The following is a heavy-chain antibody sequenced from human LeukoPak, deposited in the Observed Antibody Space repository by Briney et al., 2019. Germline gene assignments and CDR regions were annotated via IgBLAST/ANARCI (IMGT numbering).Heavy chain of an antibody. D-gene: IGHD3-10*01. CDR3: AKASGVPWADYAFDI. CDR1: GFIFSSYA. V-gene: IGHV3-48*04. J-gene: IGHJ3*02. CDR2: ISSSGSTI. Sequence: GGSLRLSCAASGFIFSSYAMNWVRQAPGKGLEWVSYISSSGSTIYYADSVKGRFTISRDNAKNSLYLQMNSLRAEDTAVYYCAKASGVPWADYAFDIWGQGTMVTVSS.